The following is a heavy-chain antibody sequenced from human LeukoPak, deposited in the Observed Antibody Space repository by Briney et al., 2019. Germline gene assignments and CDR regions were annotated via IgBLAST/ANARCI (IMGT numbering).Heavy chain of an antibody. V-gene: IGHV4-34*01. D-gene: IGHD6-13*01. CDR1: GGSFSDYY. Sequence: SETLSLTCAVSGGSFSDYYWSWIRQPPGKGLEWIGEINHSGSTNYNPSLKSRVTISVDTSKNQFSLKLSSVTAADTAVYYCARAPPIAAAGREYYYYGMDVWGQGTTVTVSS. CDR2: INHSGST. J-gene: IGHJ6*02. CDR3: ARAPPIAAAGREYYYYGMDV.